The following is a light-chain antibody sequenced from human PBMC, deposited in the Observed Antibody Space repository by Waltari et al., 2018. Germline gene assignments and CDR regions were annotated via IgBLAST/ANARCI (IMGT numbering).Light chain of an antibody. CDR3: QHYVRLPVT. CDR2: GAS. V-gene: IGKV3-20*01. J-gene: IGKJ1*01. CDR1: QSISSF. Sequence: IVLTQSPGTLSLSPGARATLSCRASQSISSFLVWYQQKPGQAPRLLIYGASTRATGIPDRFSGSGSGTDFSLTISRLEPEDFAVYYCQHYVRLPVTFGQGTKVEIK.